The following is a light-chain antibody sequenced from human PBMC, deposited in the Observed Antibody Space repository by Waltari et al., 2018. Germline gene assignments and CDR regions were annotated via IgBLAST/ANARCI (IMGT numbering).Light chain of an antibody. Sequence: EIVMTQSTATLSVSPRERVTLSCRACQSVSSNLTWDQQKPGQAPRLLIYTASTRATDIPARFSGSGSVTEFTLTISSLQSEDFAVYYCQQYDRWPPYTFGQGTKLEIK. J-gene: IGKJ2*01. CDR2: TAS. CDR3: QQYDRWPPYT. CDR1: QSVSSN. V-gene: IGKV3-15*01.